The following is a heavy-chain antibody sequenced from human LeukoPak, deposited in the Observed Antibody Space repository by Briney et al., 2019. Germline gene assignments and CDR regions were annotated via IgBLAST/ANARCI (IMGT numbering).Heavy chain of an antibody. D-gene: IGHD3-10*01. CDR2: IKNNGGGT. CDR1: GFSFSTYA. Sequence: GGSLRLSCAASGFSFSTYAMHWVRQAPGKGLEYVSAIKNNGGGTYYASSVQGRFTVSRDNSRSTLYLQMDSLRPDDMAIYYCARVQSTVRGIQGPFDLWGQGTLVTVS. V-gene: IGHV3-64*01. J-gene: IGHJ4*02. CDR3: ARVQSTVRGIQGPFDL.